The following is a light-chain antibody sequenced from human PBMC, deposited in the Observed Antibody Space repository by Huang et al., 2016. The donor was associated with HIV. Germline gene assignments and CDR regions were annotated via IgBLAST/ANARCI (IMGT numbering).Light chain of an antibody. CDR2: DAS. Sequence: DIQMTQSPSSLSASVGDRVTITCQESHDITNYLNWYQQKTRKAPKLLIYDASNLETGVPSRFSGSGSGTDFTFTISSLQPEDIATYYCQQYDNLPLTFGGGTKVEIK. CDR3: QQYDNLPLT. J-gene: IGKJ4*01. CDR1: HDITNY. V-gene: IGKV1-33*01.